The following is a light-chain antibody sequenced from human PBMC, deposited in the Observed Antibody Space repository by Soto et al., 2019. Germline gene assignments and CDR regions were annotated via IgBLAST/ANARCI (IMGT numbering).Light chain of an antibody. J-gene: IGKJ2*01. Sequence: DIVLTQSPATVSVSPGERATLSCRASQSVSSNLAWYQHKVGQAPRLLIYGASTRVTGIPDRFSGSGSGTDFTLTISRLEPEDFAVYYCQQYGSSPPYTFGQGTKLEIK. CDR2: GAS. CDR3: QQYGSSPPYT. CDR1: QSVSSN. V-gene: IGKV3-20*01.